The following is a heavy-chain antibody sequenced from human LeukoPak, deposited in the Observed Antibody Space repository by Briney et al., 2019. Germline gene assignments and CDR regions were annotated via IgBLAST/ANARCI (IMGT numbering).Heavy chain of an antibody. CDR1: GYTFTSYG. V-gene: IGHV1-18*01. CDR3: ARDLRAVAGLTDDY. Sequence: GASVKVSCKASGYTFTSYGISWERQAPGQGLEWMGWISAYNGNTNYAQKLQGRVTMTTDTSTSTAYMELRSLRSDDTAVYYCARDLRAVAGLTDDYWGQGTLVTVSS. D-gene: IGHD6-19*01. J-gene: IGHJ4*02. CDR2: ISAYNGNT.